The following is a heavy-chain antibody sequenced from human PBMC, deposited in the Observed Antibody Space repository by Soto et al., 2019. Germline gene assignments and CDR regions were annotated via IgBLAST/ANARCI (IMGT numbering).Heavy chain of an antibody. D-gene: IGHD2-2*01. CDR2: IFSNDEK. CDR1: GFSLSNARMG. Sequence: QVTLKESGPVLVKPTETLTLTCTVSGFSLSNARMGVSWIRQPPGKALEWLAHIFSNDEKSYSTSLKSRLTISKDTSKSQVVLTMTNIDPVDTATYYCARTYCSSTSCYPLFDYWGQGTLVTVSS. J-gene: IGHJ4*02. CDR3: ARTYCSSTSCYPLFDY. V-gene: IGHV2-26*01.